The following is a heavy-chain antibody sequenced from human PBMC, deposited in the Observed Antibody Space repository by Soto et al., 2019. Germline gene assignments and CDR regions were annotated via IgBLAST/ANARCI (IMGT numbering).Heavy chain of an antibody. CDR1: GFTFSSYS. J-gene: IGHJ4*02. CDR3: ARTGLVRGAAWDY. V-gene: IGHV3-21*01. CDR2: ISSSSSYI. Sequence: GGSLRLSCAASGFTFSSYSMNWVRQAPGKGLEWVSSISSSSSYIYYADSVKGRFTISRDNAKNSLYLQMNSLRAEDTAVYYCARTGLVRGAAWDYWGQGTLVTVSS. D-gene: IGHD3-10*01.